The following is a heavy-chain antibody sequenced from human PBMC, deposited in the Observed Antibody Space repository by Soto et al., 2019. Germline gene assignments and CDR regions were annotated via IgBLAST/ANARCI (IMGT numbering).Heavy chain of an antibody. V-gene: IGHV4-31*03. CDR1: GGSISSDGNY. CDR3: ARARMVRGIIYYYGMDV. Sequence: SETLSLTCTVSGGSISSDGNYWSWIRQHPGKGLEWIGYIYYSGSTYYNPSLKSRVTISVDTSKNQFSLKLNSVTAADTAVYYCARARMVRGIIYYYGMDVWGQGTAVTVSS. CDR2: IYYSGST. J-gene: IGHJ6*02. D-gene: IGHD3-10*01.